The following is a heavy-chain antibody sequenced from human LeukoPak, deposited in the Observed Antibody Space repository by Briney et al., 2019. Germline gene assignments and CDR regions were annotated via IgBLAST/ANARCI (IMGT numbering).Heavy chain of an antibody. J-gene: IGHJ4*02. Sequence: GGSLRLSCAASGFTFSNAWMSWARQAPGEGLEWVGRIKSKTDGGTTDYAAPVKGRFTISRDDSKNTLYLQMNSLKTEDTAVYYCTTRNSGSYFRDYWGQGTLVTVSS. CDR3: TTRNSGSYFRDY. V-gene: IGHV3-15*01. CDR2: IKSKTDGGTT. D-gene: IGHD1-26*01. CDR1: GFTFSNAW.